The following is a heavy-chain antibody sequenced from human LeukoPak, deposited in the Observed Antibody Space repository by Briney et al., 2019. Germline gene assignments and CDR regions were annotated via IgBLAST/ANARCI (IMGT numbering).Heavy chain of an antibody. Sequence: ASVKVSCKASGYTFTGYYMHLVRQAPGQGLEWMGRINPSSGDTNYAQKFQGRVTMTRDTSISTIYMELSRVTSDDTAGYYCAIVTGVTNSKNALGFWGQGTLVTVSS. J-gene: IGHJ4*02. CDR2: INPSSGDT. D-gene: IGHD2/OR15-2a*01. CDR3: AIVTGVTNSKNALGF. V-gene: IGHV1-2*06. CDR1: GYTFTGYY.